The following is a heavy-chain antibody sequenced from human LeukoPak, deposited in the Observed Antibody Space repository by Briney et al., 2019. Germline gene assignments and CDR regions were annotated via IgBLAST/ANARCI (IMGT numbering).Heavy chain of an antibody. CDR3: AREYCSSTSCYYGGDY. CDR2: INPNSGGT. D-gene: IGHD2-2*01. CDR1: GYTFTGYY. Sequence: GASVKVSCKASGYTFTGYYMHGVRQAPGQGLEWMGWINPNSGGTNYAQKFQGRVTMTRDTSISTAYMELSRLRADDTAVYYCAREYCSSTSCYYGGDYWGQGTLVTVSS. J-gene: IGHJ4*02. V-gene: IGHV1-2*02.